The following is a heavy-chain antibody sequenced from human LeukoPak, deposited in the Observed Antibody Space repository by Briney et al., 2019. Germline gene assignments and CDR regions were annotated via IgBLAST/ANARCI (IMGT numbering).Heavy chain of an antibody. CDR3: ARDRKAGFDY. J-gene: IGHJ4*02. CDR2: ISSSSSYI. CDR1: GFTFSTYW. V-gene: IGHV3-21*01. D-gene: IGHD1-14*01. Sequence: GGSLRLSCAASGFTFSTYWMNWIRQAPGKGLEWVSSISSSSSYIYYADSVKGRFTISRDNAKNSLYLQMNSLRAEDTAVYYCARDRKAGFDYWGQGTLVTVSS.